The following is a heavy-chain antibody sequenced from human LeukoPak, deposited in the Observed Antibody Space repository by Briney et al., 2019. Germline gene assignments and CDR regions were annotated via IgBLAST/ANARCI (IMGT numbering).Heavy chain of an antibody. D-gene: IGHD3-22*01. CDR1: GGSIGSYY. CDR2: IYYSGST. CDR3: ARIETDYDSSGYYHYYFDY. Sequence: SETLSLTCTVSGGSIGSYYWSWIRQPPGKGLEWIGYIYYSGSTNYNPSLKSRVTISVDTSKNQFSLKLSSVTAADTAVYYCARIETDYDSSGYYHYYFDYWGQGTLVTVSS. J-gene: IGHJ4*02. V-gene: IGHV4-59*01.